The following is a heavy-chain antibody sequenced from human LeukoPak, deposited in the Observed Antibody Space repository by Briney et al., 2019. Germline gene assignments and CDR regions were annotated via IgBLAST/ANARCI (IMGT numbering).Heavy chain of an antibody. D-gene: IGHD3-10*01. J-gene: IGHJ4*02. CDR3: VRDRYASGNFWTTFDY. CDR2: ISDDGSKK. V-gene: IGHV3-30*19. Sequence: PGGSLRLSCAASGFTFRTYGMHWVRQAPGKGLEWVAVISDDGSKKFYADSVKGRFTIPRDNSKNTLYLQMSSLRPDDTAVYYCVRDRYASGNFWTTFDYWGQGTLVTVSS. CDR1: GFTFRTYG.